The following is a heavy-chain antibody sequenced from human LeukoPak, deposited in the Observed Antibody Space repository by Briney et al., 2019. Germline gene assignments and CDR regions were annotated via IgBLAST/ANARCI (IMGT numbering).Heavy chain of an antibody. J-gene: IGHJ4*02. D-gene: IGHD3-22*01. V-gene: IGHV3-53*01. CDR1: GVSVRTNF. CDR2: IYTGGGT. CDR3: TRSGYRHPYHFES. Sequence: GGSLRLSCAVSGVSVRTNFMSWVRQAPGKGLEWVSVIYTGGGTDHADSVKGRFTISRDNSKNTLSLQMNSLRADDTTIYYCTRSGYRHPYHFESWGQGTLVIVSS.